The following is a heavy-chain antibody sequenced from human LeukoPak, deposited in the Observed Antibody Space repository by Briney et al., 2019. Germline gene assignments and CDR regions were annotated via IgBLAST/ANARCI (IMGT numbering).Heavy chain of an antibody. CDR2: ISYDGSNK. V-gene: IGHV3-30-3*01. D-gene: IGHD4-17*01. CDR1: GFTFGSYA. Sequence: PGGSLRLSCAASGFTFGSYAMHWVRQAPGRGLEWVAVISYDGSNKYYADSVKGRFTISRDNSKNTLYLQMNSLRAEDTAVYYCARDRNYGDYGGRGMVVWGQGTTVAVSS. CDR3: ARDRNYGDYGGRGMVV. J-gene: IGHJ6*02.